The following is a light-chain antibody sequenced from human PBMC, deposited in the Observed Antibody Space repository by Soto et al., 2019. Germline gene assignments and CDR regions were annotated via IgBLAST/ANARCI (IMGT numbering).Light chain of an antibody. CDR2: VAY. Sequence: DLQMTQSPSSLSASVGDIVNNTGRASQSISRYLNWYQQKPGKDHNLMIYVAYSLQSEVPSRFSGSGSGTDFTLTITSMQPEDFATYYCQQSYGTPITGGQGPRREL. CDR3: QQSYGTPIT. CDR1: QSISRY. J-gene: IGKJ5*01. V-gene: IGKV1-39*01.